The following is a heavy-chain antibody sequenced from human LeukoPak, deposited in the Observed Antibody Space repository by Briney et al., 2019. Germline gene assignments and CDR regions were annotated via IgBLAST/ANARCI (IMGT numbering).Heavy chain of an antibody. CDR1: GFIFSSYG. J-gene: IGHJ4*02. CDR2: IWYDGSNK. CDR3: ASSYYDILTGYQELDH. V-gene: IGHV3-33*01. D-gene: IGHD3-9*01. Sequence: GGSLRLSCAASGFIFSSYGMHWVRQAPGKGLEWVAVIWYDGSNKNYADSIKGRFTISRDNSKNTLYLQMNSLRAEDTAVYYCASSYYDILTGYQELDHWGQGTLVTVSS.